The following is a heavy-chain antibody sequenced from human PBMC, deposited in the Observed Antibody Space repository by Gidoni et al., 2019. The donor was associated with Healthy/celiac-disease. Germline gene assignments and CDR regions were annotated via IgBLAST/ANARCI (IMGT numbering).Heavy chain of an antibody. V-gene: IGHV4-30-4*01. CDR1: GCSISSGAYY. CDR3: ARVGYCTGGVCLAEYFQH. CDR2: IYYSGST. Sequence: QVQLPESGPGLVKPSQTLSLTCTVSGCSISSGAYYWSWLRQPPGEGLEGIGYIYYSGSTYYNPSLKSRVTISVDTSKNQFSLKRSSVTAADTAVYYCARVGYCTGGVCLAEYFQHWGQGTLVTVSS. D-gene: IGHD2-8*02. J-gene: IGHJ1*01.